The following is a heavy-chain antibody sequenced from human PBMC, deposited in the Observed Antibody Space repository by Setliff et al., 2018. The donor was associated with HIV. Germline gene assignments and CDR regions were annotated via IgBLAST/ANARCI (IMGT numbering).Heavy chain of an antibody. D-gene: IGHD4-17*01. V-gene: IGHV4-59*12. Sequence: SETLSLTCTVSGGSISSYYWTWIRQPPGKGLEWIGYIYYGGSTNYNPSLKSRVTISLDTSKNQFSLKLSSVTAADTAVYYCAREIYGGNSRPFDYWGQGTLVTVSS. CDR3: AREIYGGNSRPFDY. CDR2: IYYGGST. J-gene: IGHJ4*02. CDR1: GGSISSYY.